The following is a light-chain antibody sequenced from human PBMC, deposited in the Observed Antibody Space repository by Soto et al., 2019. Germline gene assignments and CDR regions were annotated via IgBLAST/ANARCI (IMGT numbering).Light chain of an antibody. J-gene: IGKJ1*01. CDR2: AAS. CDR3: QQSYSTPRT. V-gene: IGKV1-39*01. Sequence: DIQLPHSPSSLSASVGDRFTITCRASQSISSYLNWYQQKPGKAPKLLIYAASSLQSGVPSRFSGSGSGTDFTLTISSLQPEDFATYYCQQSYSTPRTFGQGTKVDIK. CDR1: QSISSY.